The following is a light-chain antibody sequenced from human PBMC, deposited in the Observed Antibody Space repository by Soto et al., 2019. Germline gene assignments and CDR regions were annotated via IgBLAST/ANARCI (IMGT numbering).Light chain of an antibody. J-gene: IGLJ1*01. CDR3: SSYSIRSTPNYV. V-gene: IGLV2-14*01. CDR2: DVD. Sequence: QSALTQPASVSGSPGHSITISCTGTSIDVGGYNYVFWYQQHPGTAPKLIIYDVDNRPSGVSSRFSGSRSGNTASLTISGLQAEDEADYYCSSYSIRSTPNYVLGTGTKLTVL. CDR1: SIDVGGYNY.